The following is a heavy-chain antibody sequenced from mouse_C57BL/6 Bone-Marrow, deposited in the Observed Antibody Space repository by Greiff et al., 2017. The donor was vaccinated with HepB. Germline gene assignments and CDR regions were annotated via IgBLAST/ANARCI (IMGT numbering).Heavy chain of an antibody. CDR1: GYTFTDYN. V-gene: IGHV1-18*01. CDR3: ARRVYYGSPYAMDY. D-gene: IGHD1-1*01. CDR2: INPNNGGT. Sequence: DVQLQESGPELVKPGASVKIPCKASGYTFTDYNMDWVKQSHGKSLEWIGDINPNNGGTIYNQKFKGKATLTVDKSSSTAYMERRSLTSEDTAVYYCARRVYYGSPYAMDYWGQGTSVTVSS. J-gene: IGHJ4*01.